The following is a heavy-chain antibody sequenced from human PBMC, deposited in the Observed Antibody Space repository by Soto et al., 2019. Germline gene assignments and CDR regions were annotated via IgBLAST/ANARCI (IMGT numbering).Heavy chain of an antibody. V-gene: IGHV4-4*02. CDR3: ARRAGCYAVHS. CDR2: VFHTGTT. CDR1: GDSVSSPYY. J-gene: IGHJ4*02. Sequence: QVQLQESGPGLVKPSGTLSLTCAVSGDSVSSPYYWCWVRQPPGKGLEWIGEVFHTGTTSYNPSLRSRVTISRDKSINQFSLDLSSVTAADTAVYYCARRAGCYAVHSWGPGTLVTVSS. D-gene: IGHD6-19*01.